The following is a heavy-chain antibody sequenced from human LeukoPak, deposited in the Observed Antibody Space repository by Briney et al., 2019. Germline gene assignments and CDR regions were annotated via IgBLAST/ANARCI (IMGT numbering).Heavy chain of an antibody. V-gene: IGHV4-61*02. Sequence: SETLSLTCTVSGGSISRGSYYWSWIRQPAGKGLEWIGRIYTSGSTNYNPSLKSRVTISVDTSKNQFSLKLSSVTAADTAVYYCARGDGYNLDYWGQGTLVTVSS. J-gene: IGHJ4*02. CDR1: GGSISRGSYY. CDR2: IYTSGST. CDR3: ARGDGYNLDY. D-gene: IGHD5-24*01.